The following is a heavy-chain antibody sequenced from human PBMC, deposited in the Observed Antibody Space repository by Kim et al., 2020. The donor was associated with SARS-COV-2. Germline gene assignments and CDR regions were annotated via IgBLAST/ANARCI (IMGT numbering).Heavy chain of an antibody. Sequence: YADSVKGRFTISRDTSKNTVSLHMNSLRVEDTAIYYCAKAASRTYAQFDYWGQGVLVTVSS. V-gene: IGHV3-23*01. J-gene: IGHJ4*02. CDR3: AKAASRTYAQFDY. D-gene: IGHD3-16*01.